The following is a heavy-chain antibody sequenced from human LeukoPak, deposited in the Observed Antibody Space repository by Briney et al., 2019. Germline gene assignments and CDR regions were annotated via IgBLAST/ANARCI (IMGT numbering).Heavy chain of an antibody. CDR2: IRYDGSNK. Sequence: GGSLRLSCAASGFTFSYYGMHWVRQAPGKGLEWVAFIRYDGSNKYYADSVKGRFTISRDNSKNTLYLQMNSLRAEDTAVYYCAKDTFNAGITMVRGVPGSWGQGTLVTVSS. J-gene: IGHJ4*02. D-gene: IGHD3-10*01. V-gene: IGHV3-30*02. CDR3: AKDTFNAGITMVRGVPGS. CDR1: GFTFSYYG.